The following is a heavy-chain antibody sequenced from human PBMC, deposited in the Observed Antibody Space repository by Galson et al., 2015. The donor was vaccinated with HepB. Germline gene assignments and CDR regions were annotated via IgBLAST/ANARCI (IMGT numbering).Heavy chain of an antibody. CDR3: ARDYRPHFASGNYYPNWLDP. D-gene: IGHD3-10*01. J-gene: IGHJ5*02. CDR1: GFTFGAYS. V-gene: IGHV3-21*01. CDR2: ISSSATHT. Sequence: SLRLSCAASGFTFGAYSMNWVRQAPGKGLEWVSSISSSATHTYYADSVKGRFTISRDNAKSSLFLTLNSLRAEDTAVYYCARDYRPHFASGNYYPNWLDPWGQGTLVTVSS.